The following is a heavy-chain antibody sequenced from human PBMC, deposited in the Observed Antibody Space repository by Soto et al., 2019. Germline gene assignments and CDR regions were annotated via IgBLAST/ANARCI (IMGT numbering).Heavy chain of an antibody. D-gene: IGHD2-15*01. J-gene: IGHJ6*02. CDR1: GFTFSSYG. V-gene: IGHV3-33*01. Sequence: GGSLRLSCAASGFTFSSYGMHWVRQAPGKGLEWAAVIWYDGSNKYYADSVKGRFTISRDNSKNTLCLQMNSLRAEDTAVYYCARDQVDCSGGSCYPGLYYYYGMDVWGQGTTVTV. CDR2: IWYDGSNK. CDR3: ARDQVDCSGGSCYPGLYYYYGMDV.